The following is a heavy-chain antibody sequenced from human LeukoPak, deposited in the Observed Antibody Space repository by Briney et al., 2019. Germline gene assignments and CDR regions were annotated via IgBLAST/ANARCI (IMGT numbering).Heavy chain of an antibody. CDR1: GFTFSSYW. CDR3: ARLLGYCSGGSCSDI. CDR2: IKQDGSEK. J-gene: IGHJ3*02. D-gene: IGHD2-15*01. Sequence: GGSLRLSCAASGFTFSSYWMSWVRQAPGKGLEWVANIKQDGSEKYYVDSVKGRFTISRDNAKNSLYLQTNSLRAEDTAVYYCARLLGYCSGGSCSDIWGQGTMVTVSS. V-gene: IGHV3-7*01.